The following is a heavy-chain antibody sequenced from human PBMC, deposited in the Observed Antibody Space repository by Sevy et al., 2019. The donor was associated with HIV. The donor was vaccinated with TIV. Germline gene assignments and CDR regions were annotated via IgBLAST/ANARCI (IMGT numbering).Heavy chain of an antibody. Sequence: ASVKVSCKASGYTFTGYYMHWVRQAPGQGLEWMGWINPNSGGTNYAQKFQGRVTMTRDTSISTAYMELSRLRSDDTAVYYCARDTDYYDSSGYYWGVFDYWGQGTLVTVSS. V-gene: IGHV1-2*02. CDR2: INPNSGGT. J-gene: IGHJ4*02. CDR1: GYTFTGYY. D-gene: IGHD3-22*01. CDR3: ARDTDYYDSSGYYWGVFDY.